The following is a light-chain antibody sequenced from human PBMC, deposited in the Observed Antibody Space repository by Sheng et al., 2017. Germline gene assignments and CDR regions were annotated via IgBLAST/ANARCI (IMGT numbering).Light chain of an antibody. CDR2: GAS. CDR1: QSVNSN. V-gene: IGKV3-15*01. J-gene: IGKJ2*01. Sequence: EIVMTQSPGTLSVSPGERATLSCRASQSVNSNLAWYQQKPGQAPRLLMYGASTRATGIPARFSGSGFATEFTLTISSLQSEDFAVYYCQQYNNWPMYTFGQGTNLEI. CDR3: QQYNNWPMYT.